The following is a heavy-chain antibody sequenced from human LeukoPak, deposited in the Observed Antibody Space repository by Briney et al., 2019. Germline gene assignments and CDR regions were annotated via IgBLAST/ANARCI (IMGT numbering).Heavy chain of an antibody. CDR3: ARVDSGTYYMPFDY. J-gene: IGHJ4*02. V-gene: IGHV4-59*01. Sequence: SETLSLTCTVSSGSLIHYYWSWIRQPPGKGLEWIGYIYHSGSTNYNPPLKGRATISVDMSKNQISLRLSSVTAADTAVYYCARVDSGTYYMPFDYWGQGSLVTVSS. CDR1: SGSLIHYY. CDR2: IYHSGST. D-gene: IGHD1-26*01.